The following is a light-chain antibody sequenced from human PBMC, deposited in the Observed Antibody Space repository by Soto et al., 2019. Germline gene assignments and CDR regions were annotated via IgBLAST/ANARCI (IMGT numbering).Light chain of an antibody. CDR3: QQYGSSGT. CDR2: GAS. J-gene: IGKJ1*01. CDR1: QSISSY. V-gene: IGKV3-20*01. Sequence: LLTQSPATLSVSPGQRVTLSCRASQSISSYLAWYQQRPGQAPRLLIYGASNRATGIPDRFSGSGSGTDFTLTISRLEPEDFAVYYCQQYGSSGTFGQGTKVDI.